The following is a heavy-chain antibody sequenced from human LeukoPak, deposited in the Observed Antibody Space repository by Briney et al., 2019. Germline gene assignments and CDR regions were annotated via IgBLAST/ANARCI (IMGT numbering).Heavy chain of an antibody. CDR1: GDSVSSNSAA. CDR2: TYYRSKWYN. CDR3: VRSGRDGYLDY. D-gene: IGHD5-24*01. Sequence: SQTLSLTCAISGDSVSSNSAALNWIRQSPSRGLEWLGRTYYRSKWYNGYTVSVKSRITINPDTSKNQFSLQLNSVTPEDTAVYFCVRSGRDGYLDYWGQGTLVTVSS. J-gene: IGHJ4*02. V-gene: IGHV6-1*01.